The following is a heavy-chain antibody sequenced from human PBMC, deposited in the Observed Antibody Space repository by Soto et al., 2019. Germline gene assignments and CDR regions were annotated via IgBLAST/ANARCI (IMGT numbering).Heavy chain of an antibody. Sequence: EVQLLESGGGLVQPGGSLRLSCAASGFTFSSYAMSWVRQAPGKGLEWVSAISGSGGSTYYADSVKGRFTISRDNSKNALYLQMNSLRAEDTAVYYCAKDRVIVVVTTHKNWGQGTLVTVSS. J-gene: IGHJ4*02. V-gene: IGHV3-23*01. CDR2: ISGSGGST. D-gene: IGHD2-21*02. CDR1: GFTFSSYA. CDR3: AKDRVIVVVTTHKN.